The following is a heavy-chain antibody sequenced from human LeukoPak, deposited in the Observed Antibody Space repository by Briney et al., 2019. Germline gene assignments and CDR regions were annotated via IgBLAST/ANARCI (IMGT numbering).Heavy chain of an antibody. J-gene: IGHJ5*02. V-gene: IGHV3-23*01. CDR3: ARGADGVSSNSRGWFDP. D-gene: IGHD2-15*01. CDR2: ISGSGGST. CDR1: GFTFSSYA. Sequence: GGSLRLSRAASGFTFSSYAMSWVRQAPGKGLEWVSAISGSGGSTYYADSVKGRFTISRDNARNSLYLQMNTLRAEDTAVYSCARGADGVSSNSRGWFDPWGQGTLVTVSS.